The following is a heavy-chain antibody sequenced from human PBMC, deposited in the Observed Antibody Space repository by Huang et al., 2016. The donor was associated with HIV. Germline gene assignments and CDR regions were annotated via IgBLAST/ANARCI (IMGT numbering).Heavy chain of an antibody. J-gene: IGHJ5*02. Sequence: QVLLVQSGAEVRKPGSSVKVSCTAFGGTFSSYAISWVRQAPGQGLEGMGGNIPILGTANDTQKFQGRVTITVDESTNTGYMELTRLTSEDTAVYYCARTAYSYGFRQGYNWFDPWGQGTPVTVSS. CDR2: NIPILGTA. CDR3: ARTAYSYGFRQGYNWFDP. V-gene: IGHV1-69*13. D-gene: IGHD5-18*01. CDR1: GGTFSSYA.